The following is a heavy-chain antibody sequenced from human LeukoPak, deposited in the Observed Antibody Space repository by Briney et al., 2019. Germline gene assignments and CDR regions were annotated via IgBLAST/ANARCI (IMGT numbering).Heavy chain of an antibody. J-gene: IGHJ4*02. CDR1: GGSFSGYY. V-gene: IGHV4-34*01. D-gene: IGHD4-17*01. CDR3: ARGVPTVTTWRLDY. Sequence: SATLSLTCAVYGGSFSGYYWSWIRQPPGKGLEWIGEINHSGSTNYNPSLKSRVTISVDTSKNQFSLKLSSVTAADTAVYYCARGVPTVTTWRLDYWGQGTLVTVSS. CDR2: INHSGST.